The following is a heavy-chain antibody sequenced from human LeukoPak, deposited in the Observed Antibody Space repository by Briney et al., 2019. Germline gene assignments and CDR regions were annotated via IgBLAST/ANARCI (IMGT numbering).Heavy chain of an antibody. J-gene: IGHJ4*02. Sequence: GGSLRLSCAASGFTFSSCAMHWVRQAPGKGLEWVAVISYDGGNKYYAGSVRGRFTISRDNSKNTVFLQMDSLRADDTAVYYCAKDQAAFGDYDFDYWGQGTLVTVSP. CDR2: ISYDGGNK. CDR3: AKDQAAFGDYDFDY. D-gene: IGHD4-17*01. CDR1: GFTFSSCA. V-gene: IGHV3-30*18.